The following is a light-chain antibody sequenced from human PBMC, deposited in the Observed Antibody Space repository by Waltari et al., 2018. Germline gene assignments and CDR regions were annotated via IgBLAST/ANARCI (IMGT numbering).Light chain of an antibody. Sequence: DLQMTQSPSTLSASVVDRVTITCRASQIISTWLAWYQPKPGKAPKLLIYKASGLESGGPSRFSGSGSGTEFTLTISSLQPDDFATYYCQQYNDYPLTFGGGTKVEIK. J-gene: IGKJ4*01. CDR1: QIISTW. CDR3: QQYNDYPLT. CDR2: KAS. V-gene: IGKV1-5*03.